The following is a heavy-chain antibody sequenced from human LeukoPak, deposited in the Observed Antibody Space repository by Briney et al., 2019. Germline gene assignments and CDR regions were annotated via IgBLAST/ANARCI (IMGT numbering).Heavy chain of an antibody. CDR3: AAHLQSWGPFDY. V-gene: IGHV1-46*03. CDR1: AYIFTGYY. CDR2: INPSGTST. J-gene: IGHJ4*02. Sequence: ASVKVSGKASAYIFTGYYMHWVRQAPGQGLEWMGTINPSGTSTNYAQKFQGRVTMTRDTSTSTVYIELSGLRSEDTAVYYCAAHLQSWGPFDYWGQGTLVTVSS. D-gene: IGHD7-27*01.